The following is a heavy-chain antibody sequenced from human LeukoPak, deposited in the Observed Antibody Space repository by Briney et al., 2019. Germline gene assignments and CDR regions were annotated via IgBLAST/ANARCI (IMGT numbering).Heavy chain of an antibody. J-gene: IGHJ5*02. CDR2: MNHGGGGT. CDR3: TTSTHWVAGDT. V-gene: IGHV3-7*01. Sequence: GGSLRLSCAASGFTFSDSWMSWVRQAPGKGLEWVADMNHGGGGTVYVDSVKGRFTISRDNARNSLYLQMNSLSAEDTAVYYCTTSTHWVAGDTWGPGKPVTVSS. CDR1: GFTFSDSW. D-gene: IGHD7-27*01.